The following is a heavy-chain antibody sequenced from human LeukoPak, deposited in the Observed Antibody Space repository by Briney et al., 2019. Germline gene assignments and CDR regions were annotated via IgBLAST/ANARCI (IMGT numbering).Heavy chain of an antibody. CDR3: GRGPPVTIFWKGFDY. CDR1: GPSFSGYY. D-gene: IGHD3-9*01. V-gene: IGHV4-34*01. CDR2: INHSGST. Sequence: PSETLSLTRAVYGPSFSGYYWGWIRHPPGKGLEWIGEINHSGSTNYNPSLKSRVTISVDTPKNQFSLKLSSVAAADTAVYYCGRGPPVTIFWKGFDYWGQGTLVTVSS. J-gene: IGHJ4*02.